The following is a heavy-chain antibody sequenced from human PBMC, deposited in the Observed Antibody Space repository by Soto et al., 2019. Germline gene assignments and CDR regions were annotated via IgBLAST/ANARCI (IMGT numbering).Heavy chain of an antibody. CDR1: GASIASDHW. CDR3: TRRPYRSASGGIDY. D-gene: IGHD2-15*01. Sequence: SETLSLTCAVSGASIASDHWWTWIRQPPGKGLEWIAEVRHTGSTEYSPSLRSRVTISVDKSKNQISLKVSSVTAADTAVYYCTRRPYRSASGGIDYWGQGTLVT. V-gene: IGHV4-4*02. J-gene: IGHJ4*02. CDR2: VRHTGST.